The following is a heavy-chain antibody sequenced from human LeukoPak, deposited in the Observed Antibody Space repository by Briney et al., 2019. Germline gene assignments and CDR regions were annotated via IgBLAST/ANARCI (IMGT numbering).Heavy chain of an antibody. CDR1: GFTFSKYG. V-gene: IGHV3-30*18. CDR3: AKHPGDFTGIVNYYYMDV. Sequence: GGSLRLSCAASGFTFSKYGMHWVRQAPGKGLEWVAIISYDGSNKYYTDSVKGRFTISRDNTKNTLFLQMNSLRAEDTAVYYCAKHPGDFTGIVNYYYMDVWGKGTTVTISS. J-gene: IGHJ6*03. CDR2: ISYDGSNK. D-gene: IGHD1-26*01.